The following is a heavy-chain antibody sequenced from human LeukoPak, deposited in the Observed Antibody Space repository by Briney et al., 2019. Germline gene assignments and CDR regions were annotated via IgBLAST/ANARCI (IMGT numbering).Heavy chain of an antibody. V-gene: IGHV4-34*01. CDR3: ARGSTILAGGGVDFDY. J-gene: IGHJ4*02. CDR1: GGSFSGYY. D-gene: IGHD3-3*01. CDR2: INHSGST. Sequence: SETLSLTCAVYGGSFSGYYWSWIRQPPGKGLEWIGEINHSGSTNYNPSLKSRVTISVDTSKNQFSLKLSSVTAADTAVYYRARGSTILAGGGVDFDYWGQGTLVTVSS.